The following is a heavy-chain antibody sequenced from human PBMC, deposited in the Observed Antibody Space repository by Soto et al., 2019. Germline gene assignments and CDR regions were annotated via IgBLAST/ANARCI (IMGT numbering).Heavy chain of an antibody. Sequence: GGSLRLSCAASGFTFSDFAMHWVRQAPGKGLEWVAVISNDGSNKYHTDSVRGRFTISRDNSKNTLYLKMKSLRAEDTSVYYCAKVTAPFYGMDVWGQGTTVTVSS. V-gene: IGHV3-30*18. CDR1: GFTFSDFA. J-gene: IGHJ6*02. CDR3: AKVTAPFYGMDV. CDR2: ISNDGSNK.